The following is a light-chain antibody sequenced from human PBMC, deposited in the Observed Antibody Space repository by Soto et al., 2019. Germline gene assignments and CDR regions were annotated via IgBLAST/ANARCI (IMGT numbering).Light chain of an antibody. V-gene: IGKV1-5*03. CDR3: QQNNNFWT. J-gene: IGKJ1*01. Sequence: DIQMTQFPSALSASVGDRVTITCRASQSVNIWLAWYQQKPGNAPKLLISEASTVETGVPARFSGSGSGTQFTLTISSLQPDDLATYYCQQNNNFWTFGQGTKVQSK. CDR2: EAS. CDR1: QSVNIW.